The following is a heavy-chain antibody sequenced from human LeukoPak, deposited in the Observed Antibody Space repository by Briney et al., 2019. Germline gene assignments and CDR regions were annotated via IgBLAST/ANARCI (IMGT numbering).Heavy chain of an antibody. D-gene: IGHD1-26*01. CDR1: GFTFSSYS. V-gene: IGHV3-21*04. CDR2: ISSSSSYI. CDR3: AKRGGSGSYSGYFDY. J-gene: IGHJ4*02. Sequence: GGSLRLSCAASGFTFSSYSMNWVRQAPGKGLEWVSSISSSSSYIYYADSVKGRFTISRDNSKNTLYLQMNSLRAEDTAVYYCAKRGGSGSYSGYFDYWGQGTLVTVSS.